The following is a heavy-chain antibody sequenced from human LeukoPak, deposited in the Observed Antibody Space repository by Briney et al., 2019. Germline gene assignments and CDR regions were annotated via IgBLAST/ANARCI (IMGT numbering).Heavy chain of an antibody. J-gene: IGHJ3*01. CDR2: ISSTDAQI. V-gene: IGHV3-21*01. D-gene: IGHD3-3*01. CDR3: ARGFIGFLSGPNSHDAFDV. Sequence: TWGSLRLSCAASGFTFSNYSMNWVRQAPGKGLEWVSSISSTDAQIYYADSVRGRFTISRHNAKNSLYLQMSSLRAADTAVYYCARGFIGFLSGPNSHDAFDVWGHGKMVSVSS. CDR1: GFTFSNYS.